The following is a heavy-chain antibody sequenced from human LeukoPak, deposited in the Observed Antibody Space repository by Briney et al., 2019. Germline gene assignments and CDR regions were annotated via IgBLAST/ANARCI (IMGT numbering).Heavy chain of an antibody. CDR1: GDSVSSNSAA. D-gene: IGHD6-19*01. V-gene: IGHV6-1*01. J-gene: IGHJ4*02. Sequence: PSQTFSFTCGISGDSVSSNSAAWNWIRQSPSRGLEWLGRTYYRSKWFINYAPFVKSRIIINPDTPKNQVSLQLNSVTPEDTAVYYCTRSDCSSGRCPGFDNWGQGTLVTVSS. CDR3: TRSDCSSGRCPGFDN. CDR2: TYYRSKWFI.